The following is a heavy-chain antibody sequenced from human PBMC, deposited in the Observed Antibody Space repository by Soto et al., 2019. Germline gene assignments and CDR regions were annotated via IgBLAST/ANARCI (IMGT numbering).Heavy chain of an antibody. J-gene: IGHJ4*02. CDR1: GYTFTSYG. Sequence: ASVKVSCKASGYTFTSYGISWVRQAPGQGLEWMGWTSAYNGNTNYAQKLQGRVTMTTDTSTSTAYMELRSLRSDDTAVYYCARESLYDYVWGSYRSLGDYWGQGTLVTVSS. V-gene: IGHV1-18*01. CDR2: TSAYNGNT. D-gene: IGHD3-16*02. CDR3: ARESLYDYVWGSYRSLGDY.